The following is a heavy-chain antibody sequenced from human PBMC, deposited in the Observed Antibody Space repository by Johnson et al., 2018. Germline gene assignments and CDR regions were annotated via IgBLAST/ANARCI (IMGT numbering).Heavy chain of an antibody. CDR1: GFSFSEYD. J-gene: IGHJ3*01. Sequence: VQSGGSLRLSCAAXGFSFSEYDMHWVRQAPGKSLEWVSAIGIRDDTHYPGSVKGRFTISRENARNSLYLQMNSLRAEDTSVYYYIRAGIKVPGIDAFYFWGQGTMVTVS. D-gene: IGHD6-19*01. CDR3: IRAGIKVPGIDAFYF. CDR2: IGIRDDT. V-gene: IGHV3-13*01.